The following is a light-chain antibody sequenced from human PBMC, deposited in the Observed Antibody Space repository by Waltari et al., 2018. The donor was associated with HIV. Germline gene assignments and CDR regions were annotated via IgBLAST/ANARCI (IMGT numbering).Light chain of an antibody. CDR2: WAS. CDR1: HSVSSTY. V-gene: IGKV3D-7*01. J-gene: IGKJ4*01. Sequence: EIVLTQSPDTLSLSPGERATLSCRAGHSVSSTYLAWYQQKPGQSPKVLIYWASTRASGVPGRFSGSGSGTDFNLTISSLQADDVAVYYCQQYYTIDSTFGGGTKVEIK. CDR3: QQYYTIDST.